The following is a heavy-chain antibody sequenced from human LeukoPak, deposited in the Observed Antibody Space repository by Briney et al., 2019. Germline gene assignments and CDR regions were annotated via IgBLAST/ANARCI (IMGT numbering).Heavy chain of an antibody. J-gene: IGHJ4*02. CDR2: INTRGST. V-gene: IGHV4-61*09. CDR3: ARAAAAGTRADY. Sequence: SETLSLTCIVSGDSMSSRSYFWNWIRQPAGKGLEWIGHINTRGSTNYNPSLKSRVTMSVDTSKNQFSLKLSSVTAADTAVYYCARAAAAGTRADYWGQGTLVTVSS. D-gene: IGHD6-13*01. CDR1: GDSMSSRSYF.